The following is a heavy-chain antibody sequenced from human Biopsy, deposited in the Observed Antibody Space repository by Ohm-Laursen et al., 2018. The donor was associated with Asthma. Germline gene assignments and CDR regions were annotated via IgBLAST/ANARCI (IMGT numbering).Heavy chain of an antibody. CDR1: GGTFGNYA. J-gene: IGHJ6*02. Sequence: SVKVSCKASGGTFGNYAISWVRQAPGLGLEWMGGISPVFGSTNIAQKFQGRVTISADIFTKTAYLEVSSLRSDDTAVYYCASPSSSREILYYYYNMDIWGQGTTVT. D-gene: IGHD6-13*01. CDR2: ISPVFGST. V-gene: IGHV1-69*06. CDR3: ASPSSSREILYYYYNMDI.